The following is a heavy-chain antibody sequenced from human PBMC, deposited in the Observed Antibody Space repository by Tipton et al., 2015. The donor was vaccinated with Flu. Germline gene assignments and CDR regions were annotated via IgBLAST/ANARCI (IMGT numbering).Heavy chain of an antibody. Sequence: SLRLSCAASGFIFSTYGMHWVRQAPGKGLEWVAVIWYDGSNKYYADSVKGRFTISRDNSKNMVYLQMNSLRAGDTAVYYCATLKAASGAYFQQWGQGTLDTVSS. D-gene: IGHD6-13*01. J-gene: IGHJ1*01. CDR1: GFIFSTYG. CDR2: IWYDGSNK. V-gene: IGHV3-33*01. CDR3: ATLKAASGAYFQQ.